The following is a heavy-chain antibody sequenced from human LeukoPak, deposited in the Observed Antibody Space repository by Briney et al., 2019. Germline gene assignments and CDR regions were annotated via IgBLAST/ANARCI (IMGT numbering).Heavy chain of an antibody. D-gene: IGHD5-18*01. CDR2: ISGSGGST. CDR3: ARPAGYRYGPYSGFDP. J-gene: IGHJ5*02. CDR1: GFTFSSYA. V-gene: IGHV3-23*01. Sequence: GGSLRLSCAASGFTFSSYAMSWVRRAPGKGLEWVSAISGSGGSTYYADSVKGRFTISRDNSKNTLYLQMNSLRAEDTAVYYCARPAGYRYGPYSGFDPWGKGTLVTVSS.